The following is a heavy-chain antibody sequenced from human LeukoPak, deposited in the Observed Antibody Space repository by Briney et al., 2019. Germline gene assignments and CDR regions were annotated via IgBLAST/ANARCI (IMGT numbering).Heavy chain of an antibody. CDR3: ARDGRYYDFWSGDHGMDV. CDR2: IYSGGST. Sequence: PGGSLRLSCAASGFTVSSNYMSWVRQAPGKGLEWVSVIYSGGSTYYADSVKGRFTISRHNSKNALYLQMNSLRAEDTAVYYCARDGRYYDFWSGDHGMDVWGQGTTVTVSS. D-gene: IGHD3-3*01. V-gene: IGHV3-53*04. J-gene: IGHJ6*02. CDR1: GFTVSSNY.